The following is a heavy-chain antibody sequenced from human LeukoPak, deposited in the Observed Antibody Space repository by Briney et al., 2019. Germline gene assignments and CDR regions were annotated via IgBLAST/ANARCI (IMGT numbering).Heavy chain of an antibody. V-gene: IGHV7-4-1*02. J-gene: IGHJ6*02. Sequence: GASVKVSCKASGYTFTSYAMNWVRQAPGQGLEWMGWINTNTGNPTYAQGFTGRFVFSLDTSVSTAYLQISSLKAEDTAVYYCARDHLSRGSGSYYNDYYYGMDVWGQGTTVTVS. CDR2: INTNTGNP. D-gene: IGHD3-10*01. CDR1: GYTFTSYA. CDR3: ARDHLSRGSGSYYNDYYYGMDV.